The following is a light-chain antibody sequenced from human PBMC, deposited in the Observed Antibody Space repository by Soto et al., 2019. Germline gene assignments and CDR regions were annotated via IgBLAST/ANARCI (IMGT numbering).Light chain of an antibody. CDR2: AAS. Sequence: DIQLTQSPSFLSASVGDRVTITCRASQGISSYLAWHQQKPGKAPKLLIYAASTLQSGVPSRFSGSGSGTEFTLTISSLQPEDFATYYCQQPNGLTFGGGTKVEIK. CDR3: QQPNGLT. CDR1: QGISSY. V-gene: IGKV1-9*01. J-gene: IGKJ4*01.